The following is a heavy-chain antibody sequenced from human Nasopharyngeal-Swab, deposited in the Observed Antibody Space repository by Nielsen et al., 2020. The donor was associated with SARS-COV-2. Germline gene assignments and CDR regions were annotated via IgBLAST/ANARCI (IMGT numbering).Heavy chain of an antibody. Sequence: SAKVSCKASGGTFSSYAISWVRQAPGQGLEWMGGIIPIFGTANYAQKFQGRVTITADESTSTAYMELSSLRSEDTAVYYCARVGYCSGGSCYGASNQYYFDYWGQGTLVTVSS. CDR2: IIPIFGTA. CDR1: GGTFSSYA. V-gene: IGHV1-69*13. CDR3: ARVGYCSGGSCYGASNQYYFDY. D-gene: IGHD2-15*01. J-gene: IGHJ4*02.